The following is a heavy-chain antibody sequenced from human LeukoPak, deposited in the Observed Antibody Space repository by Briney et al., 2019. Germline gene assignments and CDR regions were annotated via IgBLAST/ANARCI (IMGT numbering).Heavy chain of an antibody. V-gene: IGHV3-23*01. CDR3: TKAPVRSCTGTFCYPFDY. CDR2: TVGGRPDT. CDR1: GLTFINYA. J-gene: IGHJ4*02. Sequence: GGSLRLSCAASGLTFINYAMSWVRQTPGKGLEWVSATVGGRPDTYHADSVRGRFTVSRDNSMNTLYLQMNSLRVEDTAVYYCTKAPVRSCTGTFCYPFDYWGQGILVTVSS. D-gene: IGHD2-8*02.